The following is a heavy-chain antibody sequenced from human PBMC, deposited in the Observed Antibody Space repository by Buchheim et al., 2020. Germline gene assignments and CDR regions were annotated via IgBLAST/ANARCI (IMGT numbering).Heavy chain of an antibody. CDR3: ASLKGRTGTGCGMDV. J-gene: IGHJ6*02. V-gene: IGHV3-48*03. Sequence: EVQLVESGGGLVLPGGSLRLSCAVAGFTFSSFEMNWVRQAPGKGLEWVSYISSSGSTKYYADSVKGRFTISRDNAENSMYPQMNSLRVEDTAAYYCASLKGRTGTGCGMDVWGQGTT. CDR1: GFTFSSFE. D-gene: IGHD1-1*01. CDR2: ISSSGSTK.